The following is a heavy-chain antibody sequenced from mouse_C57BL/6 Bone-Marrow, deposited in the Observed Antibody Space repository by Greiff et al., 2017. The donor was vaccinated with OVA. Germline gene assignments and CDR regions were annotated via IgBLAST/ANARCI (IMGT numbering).Heavy chain of an antibody. CDR3: TRSGIYAMDY. D-gene: IGHD1-1*02. CDR1: GYSFTDYN. Sequence: VQLQQSGPELVKPGASVKISCKASGYSFTDYNMNWVKQSNGKSLEWIGVINPNYGTTSYNQKFKGKAKLTAVTSASTAYMELSSLTNEDSAVYYCTRSGIYAMDYWGQGTLVTVSA. J-gene: IGHJ3*01. CDR2: INPNYGTT. V-gene: IGHV1-39*01.